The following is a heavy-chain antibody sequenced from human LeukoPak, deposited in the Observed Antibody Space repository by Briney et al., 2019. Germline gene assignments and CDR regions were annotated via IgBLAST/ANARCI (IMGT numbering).Heavy chain of an antibody. V-gene: IGHV3-23*01. J-gene: IGHJ4*02. D-gene: IGHD4-17*01. CDR2: ISGSGGST. Sequence: GGSLRLSCAASGFTVSSYAMSWVRQAPGKGLEWVSAISGSGGSTYYADSVKGRFTNSRDNSKNTLYLQMNSLRAEDTAVYYCAKVFYGDYAGFDYWGQGTLVTVSS. CDR3: AKVFYGDYAGFDY. CDR1: GFTVSSYA.